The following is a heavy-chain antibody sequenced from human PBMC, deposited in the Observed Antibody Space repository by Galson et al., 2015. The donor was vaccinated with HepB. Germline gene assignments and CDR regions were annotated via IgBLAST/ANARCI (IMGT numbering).Heavy chain of an antibody. J-gene: IGHJ4*02. Sequence: SLRLSCAASGFTFSSYGMHWVRQAPGKGLEWVAVISYDGSNKYYADSVKGRFTISRDNSKNTLYLQMNSLRAEDTAVYYCAKDTVTGLDYWGQGTLVTVSS. CDR3: AKDTVTGLDY. V-gene: IGHV3-30*18. CDR1: GFTFSSYG. CDR2: ISYDGSNK. D-gene: IGHD4-11*01.